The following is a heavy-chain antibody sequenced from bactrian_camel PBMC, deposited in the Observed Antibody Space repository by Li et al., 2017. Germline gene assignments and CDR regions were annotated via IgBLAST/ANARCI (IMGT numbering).Heavy chain of an antibody. Sequence: HVQLVESGGGSVQAGGSLRLSCAASGYTYSNGCMGWFRQALGKEREGVAFIEGDGSTTYADSAKGRFTISKDNAKNTLYLQMNSLKPEDTAMYYCALRQSLYSAKRRPMRAADFDDWGQGTQVTVS. CDR1: GYTYSNGC. D-gene: IGHD2*01. CDR3: ALRQSLYSAKRRPMRAADFDD. CDR2: IEGDGST. V-gene: IGHV3S53*01. J-gene: IGHJ6*01.